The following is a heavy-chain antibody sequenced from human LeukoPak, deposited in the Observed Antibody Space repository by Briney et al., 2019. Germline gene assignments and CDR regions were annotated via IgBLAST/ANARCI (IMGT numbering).Heavy chain of an antibody. D-gene: IGHD5-24*01. CDR1: GYTFTNYG. CDR3: ARGWLQPYWYFDL. CDR2: ISPHNGNA. V-gene: IGHV1-18*01. J-gene: IGHJ2*01. Sequence: GASVKVSCKASGYTFTNYGISWVRQAPGQGLEWMGWISPHNGNAGYAQKLQGRVTMTADTSTTTAYMELRSLRSDDTAVYYCARGWLQPYWYFDLWGRGTLVTVSS.